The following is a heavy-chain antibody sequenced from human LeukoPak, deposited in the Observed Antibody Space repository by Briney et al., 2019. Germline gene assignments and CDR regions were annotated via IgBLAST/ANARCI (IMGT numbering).Heavy chain of an antibody. J-gene: IGHJ6*02. CDR3: ARNWQQLVPNPSYYYYGLDV. V-gene: IGHV7-4-1*02. D-gene: IGHD6-13*01. CDR2: INTNTGNP. Sequence: ASVKVSCKASGYTFTNYAMNWVRQAPGQGLEWMGWINTNTGNPTYAQGFTGRFVFSLDTSVSTAYLQISSLKAEDTAVYYCARNWQQLVPNPSYYYYGLDVWGQGTTVAVSS. CDR1: GYTFTNYA.